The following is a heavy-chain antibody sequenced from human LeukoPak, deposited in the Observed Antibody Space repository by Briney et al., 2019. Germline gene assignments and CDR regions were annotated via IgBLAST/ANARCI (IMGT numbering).Heavy chain of an antibody. CDR1: GFPFSSYA. V-gene: IGHV3-23*01. CDR3: AKIRFYYDSSFDYWYFDL. CDR2: ITASSGGT. J-gene: IGHJ2*01. D-gene: IGHD3-22*01. Sequence: GGSLRLSCAASGFPFSSYAMGWVRQAPRKGLEWVSAITASSGGTYYADSVKGRSTISRDNSKNTLYLQINSLRAEDAAIYYCAKIRFYYDSSFDYWYFDLWGRGTLVTVSS.